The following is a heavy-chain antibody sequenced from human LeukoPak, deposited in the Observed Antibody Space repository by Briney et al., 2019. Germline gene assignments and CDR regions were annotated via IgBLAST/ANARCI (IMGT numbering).Heavy chain of an antibody. J-gene: IGHJ4*02. V-gene: IGHV3-30*03. CDR2: ISYDGSNK. CDR1: GFTFSSYG. Sequence: PGRSLRLSCAASGFTFSSYGMHWVRQAPGKGLEWVAVISYDGSNKYYADSVKGRFTISRDNSKNTLYLQMNSLRAEDTAVYYCARADAIYFDYWGQGTLVTVSS. CDR3: ARADAIYFDY.